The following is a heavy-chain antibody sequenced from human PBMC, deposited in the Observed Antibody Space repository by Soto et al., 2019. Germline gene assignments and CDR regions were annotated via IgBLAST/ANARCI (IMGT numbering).Heavy chain of an antibody. CDR3: ARDMAEHTNRIYHYYGMDV. D-gene: IGHD2-15*01. CDR1: GGSNSSSSYY. J-gene: IGHJ6*02. V-gene: IGHV4-39*02. Sequence: SETLSLTCTVSGGSNSSSSYYWGWIRQPPGKGLEWIGSIYYSGSTYYNPSLKSRVTISVDTSKNQFSLKLSSVTAADTAVYYCARDMAEHTNRIYHYYGMDVWGQGTTVTVSS. CDR2: IYYSGST.